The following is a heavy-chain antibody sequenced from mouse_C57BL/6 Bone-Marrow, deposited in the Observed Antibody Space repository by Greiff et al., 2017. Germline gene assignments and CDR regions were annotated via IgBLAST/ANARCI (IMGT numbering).Heavy chain of an antibody. J-gene: IGHJ4*01. CDR1: GFTFSDYG. CDR3: ARKTGTYYAMDY. CDR2: ISNLAYSI. D-gene: IGHD4-1*01. Sequence: EVHLVESGGGLVQPGGSLKLSCAASGFTFSDYGMAWVRQAPRKGPEWVAFISNLAYSIYYADTVTGRFTLSRENAKNTLYLEMSSLRSEDTAMYYCARKTGTYYAMDYWGQGTSVTVSS. V-gene: IGHV5-15*01.